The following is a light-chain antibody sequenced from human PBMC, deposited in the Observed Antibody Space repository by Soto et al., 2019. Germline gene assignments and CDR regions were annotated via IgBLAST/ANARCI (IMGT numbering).Light chain of an antibody. CDR1: QSVSSY. CDR3: KHLEGI. Sequence: EIVLTQSPATLSLSPGERATLSCRASQSVSSYLAWYQQTPGQAPRLLIYDAPKRATGIPARFSGSESGTDFTLTISGLEPEDFAVYYCKHLEGIFGGGTKVEIK. CDR2: DAP. J-gene: IGKJ4*01. V-gene: IGKV3-11*01.